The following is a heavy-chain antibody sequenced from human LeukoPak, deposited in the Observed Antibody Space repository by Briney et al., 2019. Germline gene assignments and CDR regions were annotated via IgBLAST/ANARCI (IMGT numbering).Heavy chain of an antibody. Sequence: GGSLRLSCAASGFTFSDYYMSWIRQAPGKGLEWVSAISRSSTNTYYADSVKGRFTISRDNSKNTLYLQMNSLRAEDTALYYCAKDDGDSAKGYYFDYWGQGTLVTVSS. CDR2: ISRSSTNT. J-gene: IGHJ4*02. D-gene: IGHD4-17*01. CDR1: GFTFSDYY. CDR3: AKDDGDSAKGYYFDY. V-gene: IGHV3-23*01.